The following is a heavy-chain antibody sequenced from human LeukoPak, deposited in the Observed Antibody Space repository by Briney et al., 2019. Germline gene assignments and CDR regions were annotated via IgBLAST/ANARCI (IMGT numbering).Heavy chain of an antibody. CDR1: GFTFSSYG. V-gene: IGHV3-33*06. CDR2: IWYDGSNK. J-gene: IGHJ4*02. D-gene: IGHD1-26*01. CDR3: AKGGKWDVTPFDY. Sequence: GGSLRLSCAASGFTFSSYGMHWVRQAPGKGLEWVAVIWYDGSNKYYADSVKGRFTISRDNSKNTLYLQMNSLRAEDTAVYYCAKGGKWDVTPFDYWGQGTLVTVSS.